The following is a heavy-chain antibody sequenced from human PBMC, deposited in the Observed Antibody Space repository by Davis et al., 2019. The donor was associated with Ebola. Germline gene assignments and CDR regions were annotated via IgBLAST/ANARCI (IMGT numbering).Heavy chain of an antibody. V-gene: IGHV3-7*01. CDR2: IKQDGSEK. J-gene: IGHJ4*02. D-gene: IGHD3-22*01. CDR1: GFTFSSYW. Sequence: PGGSLRLSCAASGFTFSSYWMSWVRQAPGQGLEWVANIKQDGSEKYYVDSVKGRFTISRDNAKNSLYLQMNSLRAEDTAVYYCARGGPNSSGSGFDYWGQGTLVTVSS. CDR3: ARGGPNSSGSGFDY.